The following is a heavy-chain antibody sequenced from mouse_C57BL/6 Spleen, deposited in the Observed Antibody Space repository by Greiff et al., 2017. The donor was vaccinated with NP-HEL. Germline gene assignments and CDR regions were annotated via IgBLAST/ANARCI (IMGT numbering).Heavy chain of an antibody. V-gene: IGHV1-53*01. CDR3: ARRGGDNGGAGFAS. CDR1: GYTFTSYW. Sequence: QVQLQQSGTELVKPGASVKLSCKASGYTFTSYWMHWVKQRPGQGLEWIGNINPSNGGTNYNEKFKSKATLTVDKSSSTAYIQLSSLASEDSAVYNVARRGGDNGGAGFASWGKGTLVNFS. CDR2: INPSNGGT. J-gene: IGHJ3*01. D-gene: IGHD1-1*01.